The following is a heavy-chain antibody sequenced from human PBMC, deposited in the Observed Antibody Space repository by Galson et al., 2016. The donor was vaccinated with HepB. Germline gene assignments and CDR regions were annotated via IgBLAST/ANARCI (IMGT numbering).Heavy chain of an antibody. CDR3: AREIKGRWYHFDH. CDR2: TWSDGSKE. D-gene: IGHD5-24*01. V-gene: IGHV3-33*01. Sequence: SLRLSCAASGFSLSYFDMHWVRQAPGKGLEWVAVTWSDGSKEYYADSVKGRFTISRDNSQKTLYLQMNSLRAEDTAVYYCAREIKGRWYHFDHWGQGALVTVST. CDR1: GFSLSYFD. J-gene: IGHJ4*02.